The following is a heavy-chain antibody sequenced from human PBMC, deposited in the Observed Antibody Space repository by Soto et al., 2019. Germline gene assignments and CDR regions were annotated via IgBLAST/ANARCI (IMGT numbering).Heavy chain of an antibody. V-gene: IGHV3-23*01. CDR1: GFTFSSYA. CDR3: AKDPRRGEAKLELREGNWFDP. D-gene: IGHD1-7*01. Sequence: GGSLRLSCAASGFTFSSYAMSWVRQAPGKGLEWVSAISGSGGSTYYADSVKGRFTISRDNSKNTLYLQMNSLRAEDTAVYYCAKDPRRGEAKLELREGNWFDPLGQGTLVTVSS. CDR2: ISGSGGST. J-gene: IGHJ5*02.